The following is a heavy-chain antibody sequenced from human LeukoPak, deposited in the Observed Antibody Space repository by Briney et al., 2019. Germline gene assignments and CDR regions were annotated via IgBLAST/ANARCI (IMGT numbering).Heavy chain of an antibody. CDR2: IWYDGSNK. D-gene: IGHD1-14*01. V-gene: IGHV3-33*01. J-gene: IGHJ4*02. Sequence: PGGSLRLSCAASGFTFSSYGMHWVRQAPGKGLEWVAVIWYDGSNKYYADSVKGRFTISRDNSKNTLYLQMNSLRAEDTAVHYCARLITPDDFDYWGQGTLVTVSS. CDR3: ARLITPDDFDY. CDR1: GFTFSSYG.